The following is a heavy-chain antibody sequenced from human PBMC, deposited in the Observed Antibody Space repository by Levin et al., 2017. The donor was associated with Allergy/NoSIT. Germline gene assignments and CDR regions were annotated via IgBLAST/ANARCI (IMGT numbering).Heavy chain of an antibody. J-gene: IGHJ4*02. CDR3: ARGGCSSTSCLDN. D-gene: IGHD2-2*01. CDR2: INSDGSNT. CDR1: GFTFSNYW. V-gene: IGHV3-74*01. Sequence: GGSLRLSCAASGFTFSNYWMHWVLQAPGKGLVWVSHINSDGSNTNYADSVKGRFTISRDNAKNTLYLQMNSLRDEDTAVYYCARGGCSSTSCLDNWGQGTLVTVSP.